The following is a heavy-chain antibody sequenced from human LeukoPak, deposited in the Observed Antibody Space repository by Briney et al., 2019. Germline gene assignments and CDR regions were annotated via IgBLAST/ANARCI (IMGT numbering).Heavy chain of an antibody. Sequence: GGSLRLSCAASGFTFSSYAMSWVRQAPGKGLEWVSAISGSGGSTYYADSVKGRFTISRDNSQNTLYLQMNSLRAEDTAVYYCATHRSSSWYRGYFDYWGQGTLVTVSS. V-gene: IGHV3-23*01. D-gene: IGHD6-13*01. J-gene: IGHJ4*02. CDR3: ATHRSSSWYRGYFDY. CDR1: GFTFSSYA. CDR2: ISGSGGST.